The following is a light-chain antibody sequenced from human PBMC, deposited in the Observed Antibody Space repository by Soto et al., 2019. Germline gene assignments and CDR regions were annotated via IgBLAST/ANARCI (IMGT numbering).Light chain of an antibody. J-gene: IGKJ4*01. CDR2: DAS. V-gene: IGKV1-33*01. CDR3: QQYDNLPRT. CDR1: QDIRKY. Sequence: DIQMTQSPSSLSASVGDRVTITCQASQDIRKYLSWYQQKPGKAPKLLIYDASNFETGVPSRFSGGGSGTDFTFTISSLQPEDIANYYCQQYDNLPRTFGGGTKVEIE.